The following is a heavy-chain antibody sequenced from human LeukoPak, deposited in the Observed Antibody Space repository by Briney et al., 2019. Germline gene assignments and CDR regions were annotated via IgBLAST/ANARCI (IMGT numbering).Heavy chain of an antibody. CDR2: ISSSSSYI. CDR3: ASSYYDILTGYYRPGLFDY. Sequence: SGGSLRLSCAASGFTFSSYSMTWVRQAPGKGLEWVSSISSSSSYIYYADSVKGRFTISRDNAKNSLYLRMNSLRAEDTAVYYCASSYYDILTGYYRPGLFDYWGQGTLVTVSS. D-gene: IGHD3-9*01. J-gene: IGHJ4*02. CDR1: GFTFSSYS. V-gene: IGHV3-21*01.